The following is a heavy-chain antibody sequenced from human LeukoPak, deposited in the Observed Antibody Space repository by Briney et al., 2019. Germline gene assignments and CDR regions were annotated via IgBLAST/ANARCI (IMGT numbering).Heavy chain of an antibody. D-gene: IGHD3-10*01. V-gene: IGHV3-30*18. CDR3: AQGGSYYGSGSPSN. Sequence: GGSLRLSCAASGFTFNTYGMHWVRQPPGKGLEWVAVISYDGSNKYYADSVQGRFTISRDNSENTVYLQMNSLRTGDTAVYYCAQGGSYYGSGSPSNWGQGTLVTVSS. CDR2: ISYDGSNK. J-gene: IGHJ4*02. CDR1: GFTFNTYG.